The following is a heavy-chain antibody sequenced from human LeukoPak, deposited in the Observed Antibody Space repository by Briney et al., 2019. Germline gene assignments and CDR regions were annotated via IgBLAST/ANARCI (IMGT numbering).Heavy chain of an antibody. CDR2: IIPIFGTA. CDR1: GYTLSSYA. CDR3: ARAAASSSSWYWFDY. Sequence: ASVKVSCKASGYTLSSYAMTWVRQAPGQGFEWMGGIIPIFGTANYAQKFQGRVTITADESTSTAYMELSSLRSEDTAVYYCARAAASSSSWYWFDYWGQGTLVTVSS. D-gene: IGHD6-13*01. V-gene: IGHV1-69*13. J-gene: IGHJ4*02.